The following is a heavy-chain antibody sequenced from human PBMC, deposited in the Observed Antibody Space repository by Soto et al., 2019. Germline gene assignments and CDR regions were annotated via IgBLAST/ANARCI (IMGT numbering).Heavy chain of an antibody. CDR1: GGSISSGGYY. CDR2: IYYSGST. D-gene: IGHD5-18*01. Sequence: PSETLSLTCTVSGGSISSGGYYWSWIRQHPGKGLEWIGYIYYSGSTYYNPSLKGRVTISVDTSKNQFSLKLSSVTAADTAVYYCAREPLVGGYSYGLIDYWGQGTLVTVPQ. CDR3: AREPLVGGYSYGLIDY. V-gene: IGHV4-31*03. J-gene: IGHJ4*02.